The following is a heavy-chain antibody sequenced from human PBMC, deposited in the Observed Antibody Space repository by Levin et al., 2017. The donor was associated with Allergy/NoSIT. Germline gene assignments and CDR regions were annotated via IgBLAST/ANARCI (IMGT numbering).Heavy chain of an antibody. V-gene: IGHV3-23*01. D-gene: IGHD6-19*01. CDR2: IINSGVGT. J-gene: IGHJ4*02. Sequence: QAGGSLRLSCAASGFTFNNYAMSWVRQAPGKGLEWVSAIINSGVGTYYADSVKGRFTISRDNSNNTMYLQMNSLRAEDTAVYFCAKDAIRGSDQPYYFDYWGQGTLVTASS. CDR1: GFTFNNYA. CDR3: AKDAIRGSDQPYYFDY.